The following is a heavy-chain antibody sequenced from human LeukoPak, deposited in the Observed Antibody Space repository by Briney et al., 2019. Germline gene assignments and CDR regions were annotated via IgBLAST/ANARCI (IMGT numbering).Heavy chain of an antibody. D-gene: IGHD3-22*01. Sequence: GDSLTLSCAASGFTLSNSWMHWVPQAPGKGLVWVSRINTDGTTTTYADSVRGRFTISRDNAKNTLYLQMNSLRAEDTAVYYCARLITLSDTCGPWGQGTLVTVSS. CDR3: ARLITLSDTCGP. CDR2: INTDGTTT. CDR1: GFTLSNSW. V-gene: IGHV3-74*01. J-gene: IGHJ5*02.